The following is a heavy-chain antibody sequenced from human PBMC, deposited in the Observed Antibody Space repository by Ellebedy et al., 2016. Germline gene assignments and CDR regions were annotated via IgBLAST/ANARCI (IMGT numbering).Heavy chain of an antibody. CDR1: GGTFSSYA. CDR2: IIPIFGTA. Sequence: SVKVSXKASGGTFSSYAISWVRQAPGQGLEWMGGIIPIFGTANYAQKFQGRVTITADKSTSTAYMELSSLRSEDTAVYYCARDPGQQLVLGSYYYYGMDVWGQGTTVTVSS. D-gene: IGHD6-13*01. V-gene: IGHV1-69*06. J-gene: IGHJ6*02. CDR3: ARDPGQQLVLGSYYYYGMDV.